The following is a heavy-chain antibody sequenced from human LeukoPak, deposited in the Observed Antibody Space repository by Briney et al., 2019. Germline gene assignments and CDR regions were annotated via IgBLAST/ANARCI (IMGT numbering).Heavy chain of an antibody. D-gene: IGHD3-10*01. CDR3: ARTGAVWFGGTNWFDP. J-gene: IGHJ5*02. Sequence: GSLRLSCAASGFTFSSYAMSWIRQPPGKGLEWIGEINHSGSTNYNPSLKSRVTISVDTSKNQFSLKLSSVTAADTAVYYCARTGAVWFGGTNWFDPWGQGTLVTVSS. CDR1: GFTFSSYA. CDR2: INHSGST. V-gene: IGHV4-34*01.